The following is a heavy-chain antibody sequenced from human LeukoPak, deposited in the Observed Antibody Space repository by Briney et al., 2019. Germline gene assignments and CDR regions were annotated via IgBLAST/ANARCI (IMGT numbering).Heavy chain of an antibody. D-gene: IGHD5-24*01. V-gene: IGHV4-59*01. Sequence: SETLSLTCTVSGGSISSYYWSWIRQPPGKGLEWIGYIYYSGSTNYNPSLKSRVTISVDTSKNQFSLKLSSVTAADTAVYYCARQGVGYKGANYYYYYYMDVWGKGTTVTVSS. CDR2: IYYSGST. CDR3: ARQGVGYKGANYYYYYYMDV. CDR1: GGSISSYY. J-gene: IGHJ6*03.